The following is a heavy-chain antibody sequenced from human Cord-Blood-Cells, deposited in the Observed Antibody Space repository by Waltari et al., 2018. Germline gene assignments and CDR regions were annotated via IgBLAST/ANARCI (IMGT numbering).Heavy chain of an antibody. D-gene: IGHD6-19*01. CDR1: GGTFSSYA. Sequence: QVQLVQSGAEVKKPGSSVKVSCKASGGTFSSYAISWVRQAPGQGLEWMGGSIPILGIANDAQKFQGRVTITADKATSTAYMELSSLRSEDTAVYYCAGKYSSGWYDYWGQGTLVTVSS. J-gene: IGHJ4*02. CDR2: SIPILGIA. CDR3: AGKYSSGWYDY. V-gene: IGHV1-69*10.